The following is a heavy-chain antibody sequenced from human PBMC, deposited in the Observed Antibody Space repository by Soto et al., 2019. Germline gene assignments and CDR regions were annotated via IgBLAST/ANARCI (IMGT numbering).Heavy chain of an antibody. V-gene: IGHV5-51*01. CDR2: IYPGDSDT. J-gene: IGHJ4*02. CDR1: GYSFTSYW. D-gene: IGHD5-12*01. Sequence: GESLEISCKGSGYSFTSYWIGWVRQMPGKGLEWMGIIYPGDSDTRYSPSFQGRVTISADKSISTAYLQWSSLKASDTAMYYCVRPASYSGYDCYFDYWGQGXLVTVYS. CDR3: VRPASYSGYDCYFDY.